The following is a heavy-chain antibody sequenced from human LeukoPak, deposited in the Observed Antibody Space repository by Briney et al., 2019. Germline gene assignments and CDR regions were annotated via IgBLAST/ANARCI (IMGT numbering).Heavy chain of an antibody. V-gene: IGHV3-53*01. D-gene: IGHD3-3*02. J-gene: IGHJ4*02. CDR3: ARDSSSFPNYFDY. CDR1: GFTVISTY. CDR2: IYSDGST. Sequence: PGGSLRLSCAASGFTVISTYMSWVRQAPGKGLEWVSLIYSDGSTFYADSVKGRFTISRDNSKNTLYLQMSSLRAEDTAVYYCARDSSSFPNYFDYWGQGTLVTVSS.